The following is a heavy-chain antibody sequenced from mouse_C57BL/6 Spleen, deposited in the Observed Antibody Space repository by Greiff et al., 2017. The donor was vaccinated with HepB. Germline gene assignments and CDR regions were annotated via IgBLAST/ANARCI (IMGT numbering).Heavy chain of an antibody. CDR3: ARGGYGNYLAWFAY. Sequence: EVQLQQSGPELVKPGASVKISCKASGYSFTDYNMNWVKQSNGKSLEWIGVINPNYGTNSYNQKFKGKATLTVDQSSSTAYMQLNSLTSEDSAVYYCARGGYGNYLAWFAYWGQGTLVTVSA. V-gene: IGHV1-39*01. CDR1: GYSFTDYN. D-gene: IGHD2-1*01. CDR2: INPNYGTN. J-gene: IGHJ3*01.